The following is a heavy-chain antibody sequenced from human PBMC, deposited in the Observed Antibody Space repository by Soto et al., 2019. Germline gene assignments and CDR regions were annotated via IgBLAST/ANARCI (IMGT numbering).Heavy chain of an antibody. CDR1: GFTFSSYA. CDR3: ARGYCISISCYYYYYGMDV. J-gene: IGHJ6*02. CDR2: ISYDGSNK. Sequence: QVQLVESGGGVVQPGRSLRLSCAASGFTFSSYAMHWVRQAPGKGLEWVAVISYDGSNKYYADSVKGRFTISRDNSKNTLYLQMNSLRAEDTAVYYCARGYCISISCYYYYYGMDVWGQGTTVTVSS. V-gene: IGHV3-30-3*01. D-gene: IGHD2-2*01.